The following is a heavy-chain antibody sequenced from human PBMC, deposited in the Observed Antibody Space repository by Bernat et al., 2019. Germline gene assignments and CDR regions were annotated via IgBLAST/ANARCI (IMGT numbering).Heavy chain of an antibody. CDR1: GGSISSYY. CDR2: IDSSGVT. J-gene: IGHJ4*02. Sequence: QLQLQESGPGLVKPSETLSLTCTVSGGSISSYYWTWIRQPPRQVLEWIGYIDSSGVTNYKPSLKSRVNISVDPSKSQCSLKLRSVTAADTAVYYGARHLNQPASGYYYGNLYDYWGQGTLVTVSS. D-gene: IGHD3-22*01. CDR3: ARHLNQPASGYYYGNLYDY. V-gene: IGHV4-59*08.